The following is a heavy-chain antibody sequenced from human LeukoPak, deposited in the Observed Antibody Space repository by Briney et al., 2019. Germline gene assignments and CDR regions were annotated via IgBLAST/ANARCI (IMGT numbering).Heavy chain of an antibody. J-gene: IGHJ6*02. D-gene: IGHD3-22*01. Sequence: GASVKVSCKASGGTFSSYAISWVRQAPGQGLEWMGRIIPILGIANYAQKFQGRVTITADKSTSTAYMELSSLRSEDTAVYYCAREYDSSGYYLGDYYGMDVWGQGTTVTVSS. CDR3: AREYDSSGYYLGDYYGMDV. CDR2: IIPILGIA. V-gene: IGHV1-69*04. CDR1: GGTFSSYA.